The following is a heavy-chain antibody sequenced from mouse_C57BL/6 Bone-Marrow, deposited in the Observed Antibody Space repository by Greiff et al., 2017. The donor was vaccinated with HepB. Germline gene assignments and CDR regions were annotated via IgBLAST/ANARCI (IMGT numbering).Heavy chain of an antibody. CDR2: IDPSDSET. V-gene: IGHV1-52*01. CDR1: GYTFTSYW. D-gene: IGHD1-1*01. CDR3: ARSTTVVAPYYFDY. J-gene: IGHJ2*01. Sequence: QVQLQQPGAELVRPGSSVKLSCKASGYTFTSYWMHWVKQRPIQGLEWIGNIDPSDSETHYNQKFKDKATLTVDKSSSTAYMQLSSLTSEDSAVYYCARSTTVVAPYYFDYWGQGTTLTVSS.